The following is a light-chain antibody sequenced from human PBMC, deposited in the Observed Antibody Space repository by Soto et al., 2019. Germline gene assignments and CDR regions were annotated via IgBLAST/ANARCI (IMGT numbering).Light chain of an antibody. CDR2: GAS. V-gene: IGKV3-20*01. Sequence: EIVLTQSPGTLSLSPGERATLSCRASQSVSSSYLAWYQQKPGQAPRLLIYGASSRATGIPDRFSGSGSGRCFTLTISRLATEDFAVDYGPQYGYSPRTCGQGTKVEIK. CDR1: QSVSSSY. CDR3: PQYGYSPRT. J-gene: IGKJ1*01.